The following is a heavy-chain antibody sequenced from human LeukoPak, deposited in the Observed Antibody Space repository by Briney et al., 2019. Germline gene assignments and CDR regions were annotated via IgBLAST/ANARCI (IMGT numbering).Heavy chain of an antibody. J-gene: IGHJ4*02. CDR3: ARLYYYGSGIPDY. CDR1: GGSFSGYY. D-gene: IGHD3-10*01. CDR2: INHSGST. V-gene: IGHV4-34*01. Sequence: SETLSLTCAVYGGSFSGYYWSWIRQPPGKGLEWIGEINHSGSTNYNPSLKSRVTISVDTSKNQFSLKLSSVTAADTAVYYCARLYYYGSGIPDYWGQGTLVTVSS.